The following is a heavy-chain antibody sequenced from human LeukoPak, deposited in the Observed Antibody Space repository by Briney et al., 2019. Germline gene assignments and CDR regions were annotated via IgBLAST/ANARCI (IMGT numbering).Heavy chain of an antibody. D-gene: IGHD2-2*01. CDR2: IYYSGST. Sequence: SETLSLTCTVSGGSISSSSYYWGWIRQPPGKGLEWIGSIYYSGSTYYNPSLKSRVTISVDTSKNQFSLKLSSVTAADTAVYYCARGSSHQLLYYYYYMDVWGKGTTVTVS. V-gene: IGHV4-39*07. J-gene: IGHJ6*03. CDR3: ARGSSHQLLYYYYYMDV. CDR1: GGSISSSSYY.